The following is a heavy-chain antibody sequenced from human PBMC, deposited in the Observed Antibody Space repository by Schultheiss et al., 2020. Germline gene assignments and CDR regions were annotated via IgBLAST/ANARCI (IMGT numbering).Heavy chain of an antibody. Sequence: GGSLRLSCAASGFTFSSYSMNWVRQAPGKGLEWVSSISSSSSHIYYADSARGRFTISRDNDKNSLYLQMNSLRAEDTAVYYCAREVADYASSYFDYWGQGTLVTVSS. CDR2: ISSSSSHI. CDR1: GFTFSSYS. J-gene: IGHJ4*02. CDR3: AREVADYASSYFDY. D-gene: IGHD2-2*01. V-gene: IGHV3-21*01.